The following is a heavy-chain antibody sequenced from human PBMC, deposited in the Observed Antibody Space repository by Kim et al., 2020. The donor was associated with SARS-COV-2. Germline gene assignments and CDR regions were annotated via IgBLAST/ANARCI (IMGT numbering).Heavy chain of an antibody. CDR2: ISVSGGST. CDR3: AKGYCSRTSCYRFDY. D-gene: IGHD2-2*02. CDR1: GFNLSTYA. J-gene: IGHJ4*02. Sequence: GGSLRLSCAASGFNLSTYAMTWVRQAPGKGLEWVAAISVSGGSTNYADSLKGRFTISRDHSKNTLYLQMNSLRAEDTAVYYCAKGYCSRTSCYRFDYWGQGTLVTVSS. V-gene: IGHV3-23*01.